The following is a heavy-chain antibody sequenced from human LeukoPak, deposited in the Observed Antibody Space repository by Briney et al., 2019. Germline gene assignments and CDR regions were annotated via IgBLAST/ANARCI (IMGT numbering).Heavy chain of an antibody. CDR1: GFTVSGNY. CDR2: IYSGANT. J-gene: IGHJ4*02. V-gene: IGHV3-53*01. Sequence: GGSLRLSCAASGFTVSGNYMSWVRQAPGKGLEWVSVIYSGANTYYADSVKGRFTISTDASKNTLYVQMNSLRAEDTAVYYCARAGREYFDYWGQGTLVTVSS. CDR3: ARAGREYFDY.